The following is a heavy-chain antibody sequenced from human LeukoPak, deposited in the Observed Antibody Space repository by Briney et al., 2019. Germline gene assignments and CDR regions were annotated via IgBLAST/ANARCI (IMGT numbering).Heavy chain of an antibody. D-gene: IGHD2-2*01. CDR1: GGSISSYY. V-gene: IGHV4-59*01. CDR2: IYYSGST. J-gene: IGHJ4*02. CDR3: ARSRGGGYCSSTSCYAHDY. Sequence: SETLSLTCTVSGGSISSYYWSWIRQPPGKGLEWIGYIYYSGSTNYNPSLKSRVTISVDTSKNQFSLKLSSVTAADTAVYYCARSRGGGYCSSTSCYAHDYWGQGTLVTVSS.